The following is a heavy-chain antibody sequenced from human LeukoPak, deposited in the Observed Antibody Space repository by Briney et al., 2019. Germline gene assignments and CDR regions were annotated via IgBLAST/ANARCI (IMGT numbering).Heavy chain of an antibody. J-gene: IGHJ4*02. Sequence: GESLKVSCKASGYSFTSYWIAWVRQMPGKGPEWMGLIYPDDSDTVYTPSFQGRVTISADKSINTAYLQLSSLTAPATAVYDCARQADYNTLTGYHKGHLDYWGQGTLVTVSS. CDR1: GYSFTSYW. V-gene: IGHV5-51*01. D-gene: IGHD3-9*01. CDR3: ARQADYNTLTGYHKGHLDY. CDR2: IYPDDSDT.